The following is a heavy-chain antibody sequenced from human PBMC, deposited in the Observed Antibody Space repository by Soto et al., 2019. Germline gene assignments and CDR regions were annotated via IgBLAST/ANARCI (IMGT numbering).Heavy chain of an antibody. V-gene: IGHV4-59*01. Sequence: SETLSLTCTVSGGSISSYYWSWIRQPPGKGLEWIGYIHDSGSTNYNPSLKNRVTISVDTPTNQFSLRLSSVTAADTAVYYCARGLGYCISTRCPTWFDPWGRGTLVTVSS. J-gene: IGHJ5*02. CDR1: GGSISSYY. CDR2: IHDSGST. D-gene: IGHD2-2*01. CDR3: ARGLGYCISTRCPTWFDP.